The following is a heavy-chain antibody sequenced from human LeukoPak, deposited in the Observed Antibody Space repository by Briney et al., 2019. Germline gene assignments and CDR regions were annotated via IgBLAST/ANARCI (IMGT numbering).Heavy chain of an antibody. CDR1: GGSFSGYY. CDR2: INHSGST. J-gene: IGHJ3*02. D-gene: IGHD3-16*01. V-gene: IGHV4-34*01. CDR3: ARGRAGYVKRRRENAFDI. Sequence: PSETLSLTCAVYGGSFSGYYWSWIGHPPGKGLESIGEINHSGSTNYNPSLKSRVTISVDTSKNQFSLKLSSVTAADTAVYYCARGRAGYVKRRRENAFDIWGQGTMVTVSS.